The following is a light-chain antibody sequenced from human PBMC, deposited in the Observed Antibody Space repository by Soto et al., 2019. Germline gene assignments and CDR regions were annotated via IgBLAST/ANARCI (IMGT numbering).Light chain of an antibody. CDR1: QSVSSN. CDR2: GAS. V-gene: IGKV3-15*01. CDR3: QQYNNWPPWT. Sequence: EIVMTQSPATLSVSPGERATLSCSASQSVSSNLAWYPQKPGQAPRLLIYGASTRATGIPARFSGSGSGTEFTLTISSLQSEDFAVYYCQQYNNWPPWTFGQGTKVEIK. J-gene: IGKJ1*01.